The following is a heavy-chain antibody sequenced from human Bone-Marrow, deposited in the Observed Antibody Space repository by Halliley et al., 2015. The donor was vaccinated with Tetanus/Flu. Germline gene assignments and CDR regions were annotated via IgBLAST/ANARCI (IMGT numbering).Heavy chain of an antibody. Sequence: TLSLTCTVSGASISGYSWSWLRQPPGKGLQWIGYMYFSGSTDYNPSLKSRVSTFLDTSKSQFSLTLTSVTTADTAMYYCARVLVVAAPPRTGGYFDSWGQGTLVTVSS. V-gene: IGHV4-59*01. CDR2: MYFSGST. CDR1: GASISGYS. J-gene: IGHJ4*02. CDR3: ARVLVVAAPPRTGGYFDS. D-gene: IGHD2-15*01.